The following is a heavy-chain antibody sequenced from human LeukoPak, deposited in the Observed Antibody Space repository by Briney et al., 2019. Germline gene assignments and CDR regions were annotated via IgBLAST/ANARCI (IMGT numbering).Heavy chain of an antibody. J-gene: IGHJ4*02. D-gene: IGHD3-22*01. Sequence: GGSLRLSCTVSGFTVSTNSMSWVRQAPGKGLEYVSAISSNGGSTYYANSVKGRFTISRDNSKNTLYLQMGSLRAEDMAVYYCARFLGGYYYDSSGYIDYWGQGTLVTVSS. CDR2: ISSNGGST. V-gene: IGHV3-64*01. CDR3: ARFLGGYYYDSSGYIDY. CDR1: GFTVSTNS.